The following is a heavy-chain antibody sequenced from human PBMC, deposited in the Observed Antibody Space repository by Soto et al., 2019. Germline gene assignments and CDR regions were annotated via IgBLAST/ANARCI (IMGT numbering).Heavy chain of an antibody. D-gene: IGHD3-10*01. V-gene: IGHV3-64D*06. J-gene: IGHJ4*02. CDR3: VKSREGVLWSY. CDR1: GFTFSSYA. Sequence: PGGSLRLSCSASGFTFSSYAMHWVRQAPGKGLEYVSAISSNGGSTYYADSVKGRFTIARDNSKNTLYLQMSSLRAEDTAVYYCVKSREGVLWSYWGQGTLVTVHS. CDR2: ISSNGGST.